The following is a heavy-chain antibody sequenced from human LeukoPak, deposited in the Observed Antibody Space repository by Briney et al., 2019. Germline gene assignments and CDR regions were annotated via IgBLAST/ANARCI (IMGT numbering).Heavy chain of an antibody. Sequence: SGGSLRLSCAASDFTFSNYWMTWVRQAPGKGLERVATIKQGGSEKFYVDSVRGRFTISRDNAKNSLYLQMNSLRAEDTAVYYCASVAYYYDGSGYRPYFDYWGQGTLVTVSS. CDR2: IKQGGSEK. V-gene: IGHV3-7*01. CDR1: DFTFSNYW. J-gene: IGHJ4*02. D-gene: IGHD3-22*01. CDR3: ASVAYYYDGSGYRPYFDY.